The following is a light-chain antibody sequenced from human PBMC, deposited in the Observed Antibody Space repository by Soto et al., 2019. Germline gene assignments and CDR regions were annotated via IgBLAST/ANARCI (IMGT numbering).Light chain of an antibody. Sequence: DILMTQSPSTLSASVGDTVAITCRASQTISSWVAWYQQNPGRAPKLLIYKASSLESGVPSRFSGSGSGTDFSLTISSLQPEDFAVYYCQQRSNWPWTFGQGTKVDIK. CDR3: QQRSNWPWT. CDR1: QTISSW. CDR2: KAS. V-gene: IGKV1-5*03. J-gene: IGKJ1*01.